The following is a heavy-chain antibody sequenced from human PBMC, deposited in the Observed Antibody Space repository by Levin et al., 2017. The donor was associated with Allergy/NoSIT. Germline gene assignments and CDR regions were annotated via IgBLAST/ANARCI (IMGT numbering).Heavy chain of an antibody. Sequence: GESLKISCAASGFTFSTYSMNWVRQAPGKGLEWVSSISGSSSYLYYADSVKGRFTISRDNAKNSLYLQMNSLSPDDTAVYYCATSSVLLWIGENWGGHYWGQGTLVTVSS. D-gene: IGHD3-10*01. CDR3: ATSSVLLWIGENWGGHY. J-gene: IGHJ4*02. V-gene: IGHV3-21*01. CDR2: ISGSSSYL. CDR1: GFTFSTYS.